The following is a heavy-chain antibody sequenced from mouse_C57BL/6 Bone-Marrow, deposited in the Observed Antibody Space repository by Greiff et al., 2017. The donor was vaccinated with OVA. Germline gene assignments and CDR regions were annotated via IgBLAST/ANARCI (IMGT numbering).Heavy chain of an antibody. CDR2: IDPETGGT. V-gene: IGHV1-15*01. CDR1: GYTFTDYE. CDR3: TREGDLVNTVVATEWYFDV. J-gene: IGHJ1*03. Sequence: QVQLQQSGAELVRPGASVTLSCKASGYTFTDYEMHWVKQTPVHGLEWIGAIDPETGGTAYNQKFKGKAILTADKSSSTAYMALRSLTSEDSAVYYCTREGDLVNTVVATEWYFDVWGTGTTVTVSS. D-gene: IGHD1-1*01.